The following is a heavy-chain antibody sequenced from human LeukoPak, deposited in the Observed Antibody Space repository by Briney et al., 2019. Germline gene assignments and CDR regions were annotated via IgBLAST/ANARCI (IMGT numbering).Heavy chain of an antibody. CDR1: GFSFSTYS. J-gene: IGHJ4*02. CDR3: ARSTAPYCSSTSCYKKELDY. V-gene: IGHV3-30*03. CDR2: ISYDGSNK. Sequence: PGGSLRLSCAASGFSFSTYSMNWVRQAPGKGLEWVAVISYDGSNKYYADSVKGRFTISRDNSKNTLYLQMNSLRAEDTAVYYCARSTAPYCSSTSCYKKELDYWGQGTLVTVSS. D-gene: IGHD2-2*02.